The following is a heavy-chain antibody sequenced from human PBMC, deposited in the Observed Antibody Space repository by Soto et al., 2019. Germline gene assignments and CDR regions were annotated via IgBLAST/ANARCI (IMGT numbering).Heavy chain of an antibody. CDR1: GFTFSSYS. CDR3: ERDTGYQLLSTWFDP. Sequence: PGGSLRLSCAASGFTFSSYSMNWVRQAPGKGLEWVSSISSSSSYIYYADSVKGRFTISRDNAKNSLYLQMNSLRAEDTAVHYCERDTGYQLLSTWFDPWGQGTLVTVSS. CDR2: ISSSSSYI. V-gene: IGHV3-21*01. J-gene: IGHJ5*02. D-gene: IGHD2-2*01.